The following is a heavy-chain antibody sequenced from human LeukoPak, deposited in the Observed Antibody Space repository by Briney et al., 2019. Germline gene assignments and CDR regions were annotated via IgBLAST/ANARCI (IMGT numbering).Heavy chain of an antibody. CDR2: ISAYNGNT. Sequence: ASVKVSCKASGYTFTSYGIGWVRQAPGQGLEWMGWISAYNGNTNYAQKFQGRVTTTRDTSISTAYMELSRLRSDDTAVYYCARSRYCSSTSCYPLDFDYWGQGTLVTVSS. D-gene: IGHD2-2*01. CDR3: ARSRYCSSTSCYPLDFDY. CDR1: GYTFTSYG. J-gene: IGHJ4*02. V-gene: IGHV1-18*01.